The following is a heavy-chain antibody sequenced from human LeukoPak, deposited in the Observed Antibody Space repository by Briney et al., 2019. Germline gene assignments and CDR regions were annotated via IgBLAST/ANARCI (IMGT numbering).Heavy chain of an antibody. CDR3: ARDDYGDPTRETFDY. D-gene: IGHD4-17*01. CDR1: GFTFSSYA. Sequence: PGGSLRLSCAASGFTFSSYAMSWVRQAPGKGLEWVSAISGSGGSTYYADSVQGRFAISRDNAKTSLYLQMNSLRAEDTAVYYCARDDYGDPTRETFDYWGQGTLVTVSS. J-gene: IGHJ4*02. CDR2: ISGSGGST. V-gene: IGHV3-23*01.